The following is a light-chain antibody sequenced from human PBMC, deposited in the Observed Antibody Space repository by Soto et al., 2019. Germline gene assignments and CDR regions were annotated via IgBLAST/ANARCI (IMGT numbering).Light chain of an antibody. CDR1: QNIYNY. CDR2: AAS. V-gene: IGKV1-39*01. J-gene: IGKJ5*01. Sequence: DIQMTQSPSSLSASVGDRVTFTCRTSQNIYNYLNGYQQKPGKAAKIIIYAASSEQSGVPLRRSGTGSGTDLTLAISSLKREGFATYDCEHSSRTPVTFGQGTLLEVK. CDR3: EHSSRTPVT.